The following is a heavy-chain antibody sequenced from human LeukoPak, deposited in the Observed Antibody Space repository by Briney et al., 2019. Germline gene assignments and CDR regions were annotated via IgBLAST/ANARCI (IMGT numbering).Heavy chain of an antibody. V-gene: IGHV3-53*01. CDR1: GFTFSSYG. J-gene: IGHJ4*02. D-gene: IGHD6-25*01. CDR3: SGYGQNFDY. Sequence: PGRSLRLSCAASGFTFSSYGMHWVRQAPGKGLEWVSVIYSGGSTYYADSVKGRFTISRDNSKNTLYLQMNSLRAEDTAVYYCSGYGQNFDYWGQGTLVTVSS. CDR2: IYSGGST.